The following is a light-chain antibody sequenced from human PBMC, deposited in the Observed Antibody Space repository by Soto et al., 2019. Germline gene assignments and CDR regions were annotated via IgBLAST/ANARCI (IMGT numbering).Light chain of an antibody. Sequence: DIQMTQSPSTLSASVGDRVTITCRASQSISSWVAWYQQKPGKAPKLLIYDASSLESGVPSRFSGSGSGTEFTLTISSLQPDDFATYYCQQYNSYLLTFGGGTKVDIK. CDR3: QQYNSYLLT. J-gene: IGKJ4*01. CDR2: DAS. V-gene: IGKV1-5*01. CDR1: QSISSW.